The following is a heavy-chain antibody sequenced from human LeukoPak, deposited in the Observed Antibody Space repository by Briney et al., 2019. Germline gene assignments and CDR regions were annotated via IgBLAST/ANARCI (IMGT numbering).Heavy chain of an antibody. J-gene: IGHJ4*02. CDR3: ARFRFGELSAFDY. Sequence: PSETLSLTCTVSGGSVSSGSYYWSWIRQPPGKGLEWIGYIYYSGGTNYNPSLKSRVTISVDTSKNQFSLKLSSVTAADTAVYYCARFRFGELSAFDYWGQGTLVTVSS. CDR1: GGSVSSGSYY. V-gene: IGHV4-61*01. D-gene: IGHD3-10*01. CDR2: IYYSGGT.